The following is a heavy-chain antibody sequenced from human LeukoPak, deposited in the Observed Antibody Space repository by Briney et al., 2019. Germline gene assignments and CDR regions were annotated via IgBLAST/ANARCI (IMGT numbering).Heavy chain of an antibody. CDR2: ISSSGSTI. D-gene: IGHD2-21*02. J-gene: IGHJ4*02. CDR1: GFTFRTYE. CDR3: ARGDSVVTAAY. Sequence: PGGSLRLSCAASGFTFRTYEMNWGRQAPGKGLEWVSYISSSGSTIYYADSVKGRFTISRDNSKNTLYLQMNSLRAEDTAVYYCARGDSVVTAAYWGQGTLVTVSS. V-gene: IGHV3-48*03.